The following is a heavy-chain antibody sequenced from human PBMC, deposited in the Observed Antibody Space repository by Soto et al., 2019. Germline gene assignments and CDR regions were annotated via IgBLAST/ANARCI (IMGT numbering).Heavy chain of an antibody. CDR1: GGTFSSRA. Sequence: QVQLVQSGPEVKKTGTSVKVSCKASGGTFSSRAISWVRQAPGQGLEWMGGIIPVFGRVNYAEKFQDRVTITADESTGTVYMELSSLRSEDTALYYCANSRGGTFLGDHGMDIWGQGTTVSVSS. V-gene: IGHV1-69*01. CDR2: IIPVFGRV. CDR3: ANSRGGTFLGDHGMDI. D-gene: IGHD1-26*01. J-gene: IGHJ6*02.